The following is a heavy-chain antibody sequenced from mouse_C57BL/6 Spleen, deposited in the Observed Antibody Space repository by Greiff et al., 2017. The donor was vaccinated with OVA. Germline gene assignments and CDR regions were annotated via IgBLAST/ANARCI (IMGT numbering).Heavy chain of an antibody. V-gene: IGHV14-1*01. CDR3: TLPPYWDEPAY. CDR2: IDPEDGDT. Sequence: EVQLQQSGAELVRPGASVKLSCTASGFNIKDYYMHWVKQRPEQGLEWIGRIDPEDGDTEYAPKFQGKATMTADTSSNTAYLQLSSLTSEDTAVYYCTLPPYWDEPAYWGQGTLVTVSA. J-gene: IGHJ3*01. D-gene: IGHD4-1*01. CDR1: GFNIKDYY.